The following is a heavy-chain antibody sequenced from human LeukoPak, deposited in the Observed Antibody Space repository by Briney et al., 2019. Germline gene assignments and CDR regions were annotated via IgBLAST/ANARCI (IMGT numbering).Heavy chain of an antibody. CDR2: IGHDGSHK. V-gene: IGHV3-33*06. CDR1: GLTFSNYC. J-gene: IGHJ4*02. Sequence: WRTLRLSCAASGLTFSNYCMCWVRQAPGKGLEWVAVIGHDGSHKYYADSVKGRFTISRDNSNNTLFLQLSSLRVEDTAIFYCAKASSASPPCLNFWGQGALVTVSS. CDR3: AKASSASPPCLNF. D-gene: IGHD2-2*01.